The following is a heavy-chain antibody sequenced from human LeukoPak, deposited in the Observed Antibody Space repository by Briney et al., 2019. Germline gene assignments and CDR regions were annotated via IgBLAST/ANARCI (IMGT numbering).Heavy chain of an antibody. CDR1: GGSFSGYY. Sequence: SETLSLTCAVYGGSFSGYYWSWIRQPPGKGLEWIGEINHSRSTNYNPSLKSRVTISVDTSKNQFSLRLSSVTAADTAVYYCARRYSSSSLWAYWGQGTLVTVSS. D-gene: IGHD6-6*01. V-gene: IGHV4-34*01. CDR3: ARRYSSSSLWAY. CDR2: INHSRST. J-gene: IGHJ4*02.